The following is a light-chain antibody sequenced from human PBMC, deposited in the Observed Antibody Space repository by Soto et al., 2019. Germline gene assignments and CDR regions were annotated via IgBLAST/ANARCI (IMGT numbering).Light chain of an antibody. CDR2: AAV. Sequence: DIQITQSPSSVSSSLGYIVTITFRASQGINKWLAWYQQKPGKAPRLLIAAAVNLQTGVPSRFSGSGSGTDFTLTISSLQSEDFATYYCQQGNSFPITFGQGTKVDIK. J-gene: IGKJ1*01. CDR3: QQGNSFPIT. V-gene: IGKV1-12*01. CDR1: QGINKW.